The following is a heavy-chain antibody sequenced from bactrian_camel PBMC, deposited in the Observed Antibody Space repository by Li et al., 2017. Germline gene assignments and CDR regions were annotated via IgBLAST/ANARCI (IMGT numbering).Heavy chain of an antibody. CDR2: IDAYSGST. D-gene: IGHD2*01. Sequence: DVQLVESGGGSVQAGGSLRLSCAAAGFTFSSYAMRWVRQAPGKGLEWVSDIDAYSGSTYYSSSVKGRFTISRDDAKTTLYLQLNSLKTDDTAMYYCAKSFRAVATYYAMDYWGKGTQVTVS. CDR1: GFTFSSYA. V-gene: IGHV3S31*01. J-gene: IGHJ7*01.